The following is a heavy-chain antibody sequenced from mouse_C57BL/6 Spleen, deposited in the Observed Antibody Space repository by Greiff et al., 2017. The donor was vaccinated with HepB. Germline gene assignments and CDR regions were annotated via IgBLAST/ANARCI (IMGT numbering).Heavy chain of an antibody. Sequence: LVESGPELVKPGASVKISCKASGYSFTSYYIHWVKQRPGQGLEWIGWIYPGSGNTKYNEKFKGKATLTADTSSSTAYMQLSSLTSEDSAVYYCARIYGRPNYWGQGTTLTVSS. V-gene: IGHV1-66*01. CDR1: GYSFTSYY. D-gene: IGHD1-1*01. CDR2: IYPGSGNT. CDR3: ARIYGRPNY. J-gene: IGHJ2*01.